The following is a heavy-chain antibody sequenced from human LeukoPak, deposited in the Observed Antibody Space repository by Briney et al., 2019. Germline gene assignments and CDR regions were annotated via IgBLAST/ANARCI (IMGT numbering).Heavy chain of an antibody. V-gene: IGHV1-69*13. D-gene: IGHD3-22*01. CDR2: IIPIFGTA. J-gene: IGHJ6*02. CDR3: ARPSRYYYDSSGYLPGYYYYGMDV. CDR1: GGTFSSYA. Sequence: VASVTVSCKASGGTFSSYAISWVRQAPGQGLEWMGGIIPIFGTANYAQKFQGRVTITADESTSTAYMELSSLRSEDTAVYYCARPSRYYYDSSGYLPGYYYYGMDVWGQGTTVTVSS.